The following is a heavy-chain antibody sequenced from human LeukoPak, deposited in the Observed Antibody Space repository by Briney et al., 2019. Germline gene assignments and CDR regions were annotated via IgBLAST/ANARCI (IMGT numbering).Heavy chain of an antibody. Sequence: EASVKVSCKASGGTCSSYAISWVRQAPGQGLEWMGGIIPIFGTANYAQKFQGRVTITTDESTSTAYMELSSLRSEDTAVYYCARGISPYYYYYMDVWGKGTTVTVSS. CDR1: GGTCSSYA. CDR3: ARGISPYYYYYMDV. CDR2: IIPIFGTA. J-gene: IGHJ6*03. V-gene: IGHV1-69*05.